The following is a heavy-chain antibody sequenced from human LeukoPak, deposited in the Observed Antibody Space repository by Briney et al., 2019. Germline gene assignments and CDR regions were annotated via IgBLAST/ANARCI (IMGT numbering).Heavy chain of an antibody. D-gene: IGHD1/OR15-1a*01. CDR1: GFTFSDYY. CDR2: ISSSGCTI. V-gene: IGHV3-11*04. Sequence: PGGSLRLSCAASGFTFSDYYMSWIRQAPGKGLEWVSYISSSGCTIYFADSVKGRFTISRDNAKNSLYLQMNSLRAEDTAVYYCARVLLEHEYFDYWGQGTLVTVSS. J-gene: IGHJ4*02. CDR3: ARVLLEHEYFDY.